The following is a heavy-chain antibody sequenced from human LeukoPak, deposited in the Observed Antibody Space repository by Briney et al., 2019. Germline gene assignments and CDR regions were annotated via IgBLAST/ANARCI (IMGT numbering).Heavy chain of an antibody. CDR1: GGSISSYY. V-gene: IGHV4-4*07. D-gene: IGHD3-16*01. CDR3: ARGRYDYVWGSYFDY. J-gene: IGHJ4*02. Sequence: SETLSLTCTVSGGSISSYYWSWIRQPAGKGLEWIGRIYTSGSTNYNPSLKSRVTMSVDTSKNQFSLKLSSVTAADTAVYYCARGRYDYVWGSYFDYWGQGTLVTVSS. CDR2: IYTSGST.